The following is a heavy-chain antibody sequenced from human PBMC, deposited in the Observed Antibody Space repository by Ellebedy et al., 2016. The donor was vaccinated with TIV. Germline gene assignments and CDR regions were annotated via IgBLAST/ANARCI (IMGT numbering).Heavy chain of an antibody. CDR3: ARSHRPLGAHPGTFDS. J-gene: IGHJ4*02. CDR2: INDSGST. CDR1: VGSFSGYY. Sequence: MPSETLSLTCAVYVGSFSGYYWSRIRQSPGKGLEWIGEINDSGSTNYHPSLNSRVTLSVDTSKTQFSLKLNSMTAADTAMYYCARSHRPLGAHPGTFDSWGQGTLVTVSS. D-gene: IGHD1-26*01. V-gene: IGHV4-34*01.